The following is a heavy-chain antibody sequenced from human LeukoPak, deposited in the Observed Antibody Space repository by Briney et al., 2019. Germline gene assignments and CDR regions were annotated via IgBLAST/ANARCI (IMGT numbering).Heavy chain of an antibody. CDR2: ITGSGGNT. CDR1: GFTVSSIH. V-gene: IGHV3-23*01. J-gene: IGHJ6*02. CDR3: AKAASSSWPSYYYGMDV. D-gene: IGHD6-13*01. Sequence: GGSLRLSCAASGFTVSSIHMVWVRQAPGKGLEWVSVITGSGGNTYYADSVKGRFTISKDNSKNTVYLQMSSLRVDDAAVYYCAKAASSSWPSYYYGMDVWGQGTTVTVSS.